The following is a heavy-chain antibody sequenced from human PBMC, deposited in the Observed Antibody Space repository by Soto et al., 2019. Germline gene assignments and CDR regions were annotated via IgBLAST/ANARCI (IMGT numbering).Heavy chain of an antibody. CDR2: INHNRKP. Sequence: SETLSLTCAAYGGSFSDNFWSWIRQPPGKGLEWIGKINHNRKPTYNPSLKRRVTILVNTTKNQFFLKLSSVTGADTAVYYCAREFSSYYYGLDVWGQGTTVTVSS. CDR3: AREFSSYYYGLDV. V-gene: IGHV4-34*01. J-gene: IGHJ6*02. CDR1: GGSFSDNF.